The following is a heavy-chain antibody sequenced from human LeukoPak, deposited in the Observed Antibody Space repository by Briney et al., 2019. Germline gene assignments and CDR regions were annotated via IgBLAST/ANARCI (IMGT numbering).Heavy chain of an antibody. CDR1: GYSFTSYW. J-gene: IGHJ4*02. CDR3: ARVGCSSTTCSTLFDY. V-gene: IGHV5-51*01. CDR2: IYPGDSDT. D-gene: IGHD2-2*01. Sequence: GESLKISCKGSGYSFTSYWIGWVRQMPGKGLEWMGIIYPGDSDTRYSPSFQGQVTISADESISTAYLQWSSLEASDTAMYYCARVGCSSTTCSTLFDYWGQGTLVTVSS.